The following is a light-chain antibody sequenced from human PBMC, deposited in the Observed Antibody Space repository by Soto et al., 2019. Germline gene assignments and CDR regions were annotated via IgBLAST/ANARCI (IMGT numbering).Light chain of an antibody. J-gene: IGKJ1*01. Sequence: TQSPATMTVAPGERATLSCRASQSISTFLAWYQQKPGQAPRLLIYGASTRATGIPARFSGSGSGTEFTLTISSLQSEDFAVYYCQQYNNWPRTFGQGTKVDIK. CDR1: QSISTF. V-gene: IGKV3-15*01. CDR3: QQYNNWPRT. CDR2: GAS.